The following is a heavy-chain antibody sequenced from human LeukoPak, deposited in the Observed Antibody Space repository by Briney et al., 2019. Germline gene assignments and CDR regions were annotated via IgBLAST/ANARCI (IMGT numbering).Heavy chain of an antibody. CDR2: IAYDGSIK. Sequence: PGGSLRLSCAASGFIFSSYGMHWVRQAQGKGLEWVAVIAYDGSIKYYVDSVKGRFTISRDNSKNTLYLQMNSLRVEDTAVYYCARGSGNSFDYWGQGALVTVSS. J-gene: IGHJ4*02. CDR1: GFIFSSYG. V-gene: IGHV3-30*03. CDR3: ARGSGNSFDY. D-gene: IGHD3-10*01.